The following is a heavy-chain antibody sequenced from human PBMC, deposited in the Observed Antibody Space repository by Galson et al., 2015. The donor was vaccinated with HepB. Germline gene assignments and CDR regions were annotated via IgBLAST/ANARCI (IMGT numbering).Heavy chain of an antibody. V-gene: IGHV3-33*01. CDR3: AREWTGKDY. Sequence: SLRLSCAASGAASGSTFSRHGMHWVRQAPGKGLEWVALIWFDGSKKYHAEYLKGRFTISRDNSKNMLYLQMNSLRAEDTALYYCAREWTGKDYWGQGTLVTVSS. CDR2: IWFDGSKK. J-gene: IGHJ4*02. D-gene: IGHD3/OR15-3a*01. CDR1: GSTFSRHG.